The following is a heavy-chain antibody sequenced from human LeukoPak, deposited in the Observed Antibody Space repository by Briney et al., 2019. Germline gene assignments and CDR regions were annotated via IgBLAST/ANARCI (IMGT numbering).Heavy chain of an antibody. J-gene: IGHJ4*02. V-gene: IGHV3-33*06. CDR1: GSTISGYA. CDR2: IWYDGSEK. D-gene: IGHD1-1*01. CDR3: AKTVHWNYFDY. Sequence: GGSLRLSCVASGSTISGYAMHWVRQAPGKGLEWVAIIWYDGSEKYYGDSVKGRFTISRDNSKNTLYLQMNSLRAEDTAVYYCAKTVHWNYFDYWGQGNLVTVSS.